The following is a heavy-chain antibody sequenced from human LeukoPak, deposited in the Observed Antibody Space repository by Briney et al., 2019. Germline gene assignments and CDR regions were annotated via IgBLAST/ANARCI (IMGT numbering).Heavy chain of an antibody. J-gene: IGHJ3*01. CDR2: VWPGGEI. CDR1: GGSISSYY. V-gene: IGHV4-4*07. CDR3: ARGPGAATWEGFDV. Sequence: SSETLSLTCTVSGGSISSYYWSWIRQPAGKELEWIGRVWPGGEINYNPSLKSRVTLSADTSKNHFSLKLKSVTAADTAVYYCARGPGAATWEGFDVWGQGTMVTVSS. D-gene: IGHD1-26*01.